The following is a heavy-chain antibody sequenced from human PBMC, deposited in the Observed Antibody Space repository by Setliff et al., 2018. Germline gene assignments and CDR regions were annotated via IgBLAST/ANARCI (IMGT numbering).Heavy chain of an antibody. J-gene: IGHJ6*03. V-gene: IGHV4-61*09. CDR3: ARGSPAYYSDSSGYFYDTSPYMDV. D-gene: IGHD3-22*01. Sequence: SETLSLTCTVSGGSISEPNYYWSWIRQPVGKGLEWIGHIYTRGSTNYNPSLKSRVTISLDTSKNQFSLKLSSVTAADTAVYYCARGSPAYYSDSSGYFYDTSPYMDVWGKGTTVTVSS. CDR1: GGSISEPNYY. CDR2: IYTRGST.